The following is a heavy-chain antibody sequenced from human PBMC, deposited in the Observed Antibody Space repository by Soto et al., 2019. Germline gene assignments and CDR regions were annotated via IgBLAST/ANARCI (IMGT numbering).Heavy chain of an antibody. J-gene: IGHJ4*02. CDR1: GFTFSDYY. Sequence: GGSLRLSCAASGFTFSDYYMSWIRQAPGKGLEWVSYISSSSSYTNYADSVKGRFTISSDNAKNSLYLQMNSRSAEDTAVYYCARSSSSYDYWGQGTLVTVSS. D-gene: IGHD6-13*01. CDR3: ARSSSSYDY. CDR2: ISSSSSYT. V-gene: IGHV3-11*06.